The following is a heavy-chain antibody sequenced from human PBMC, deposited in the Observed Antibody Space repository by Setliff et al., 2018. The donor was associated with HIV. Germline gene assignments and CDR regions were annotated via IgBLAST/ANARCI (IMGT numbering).Heavy chain of an antibody. J-gene: IGHJ4*02. CDR3: SRDTFGADDT. V-gene: IGHV3-48*03. Sequence: GGSLRLSCAASGFTFRNYKFNWVRQAPGRGLEWVSSISIGSGGAIYYADSVKGRFTIFRDNAKNTLYLQMNSLRVEDTAVYYCSRDTFGADDTWGQGTLVTVSS. D-gene: IGHD3-3*01. CDR2: ISIGSGGAI. CDR1: GFTFRNYK.